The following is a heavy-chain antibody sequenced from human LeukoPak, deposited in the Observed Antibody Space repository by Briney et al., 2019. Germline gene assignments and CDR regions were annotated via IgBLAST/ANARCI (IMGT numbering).Heavy chain of an antibody. CDR3: AIANSWEIVATTAFDY. CDR2: ISAYNGNT. Sequence: GASVKVSCKASGYTFTSYGISWVRQAPGQGLEWMGWISAYNGNTNYAQKLQGRVTMTTDTSTSTAYMELRSLRSDDTAVYYCAIANSWEIVATTAFDYWGQGTLVTVSS. V-gene: IGHV1-18*01. CDR1: GYTFTSYG. D-gene: IGHD5-12*01. J-gene: IGHJ4*02.